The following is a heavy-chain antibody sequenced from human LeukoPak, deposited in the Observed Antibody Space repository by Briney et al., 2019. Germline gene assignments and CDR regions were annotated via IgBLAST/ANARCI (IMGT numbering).Heavy chain of an antibody. Sequence: SETLSLTCTVSGGSISSSSYYWGWIRQPPGKGLEWIGNIFYSGSTYYSPSLKSRVTISLDTSRNQFSLKLSSVTAADTAVYYCAREYSWYYFDYWGQGTLVTVSS. V-gene: IGHV4-39*07. D-gene: IGHD2-15*01. CDR3: AREYSWYYFDY. CDR1: GGSISSSSYY. J-gene: IGHJ4*02. CDR2: IFYSGST.